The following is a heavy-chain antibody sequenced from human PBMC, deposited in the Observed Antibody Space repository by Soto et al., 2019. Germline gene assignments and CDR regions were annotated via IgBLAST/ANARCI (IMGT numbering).Heavy chain of an antibody. V-gene: IGHV3-23*01. J-gene: IGHJ4*02. Sequence: GGSLRLSWAASGFIFNNYAMSRVRQSPGKGPDWISAISADARSTYYADSVKGRFTISRDNSKNTLYLQMHSLSAEDTAVSYCAKVHSSGEYFPEYWGQGTLVTVSS. CDR3: AKVHSSGEYFPEY. CDR2: ISADARST. D-gene: IGHD3-22*01. CDR1: GFIFNNYA.